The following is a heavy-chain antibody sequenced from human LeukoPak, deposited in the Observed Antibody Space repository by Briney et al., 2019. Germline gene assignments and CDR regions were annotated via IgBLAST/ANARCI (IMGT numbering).Heavy chain of an antibody. D-gene: IGHD6-25*01. CDR3: ARGSVAADTSRDYYYYMDV. CDR1: GFTFSSYS. Sequence: PGGSLRLSCAASGFTFSSYSMNWVRQAPGKGLEWVALILYDGSNEYYTDSVKGRFTISRDNAKNTLDLQMNSLRTDDTAVYYCARGSVAADTSRDYYYYMDVWGKGTTVTVS. CDR2: ILYDGSNE. V-gene: IGHV3-30*03. J-gene: IGHJ6*03.